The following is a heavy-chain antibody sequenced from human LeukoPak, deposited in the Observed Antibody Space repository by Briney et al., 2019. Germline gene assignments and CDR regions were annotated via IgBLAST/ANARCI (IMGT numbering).Heavy chain of an antibody. CDR2: IYTSGST. D-gene: IGHD3-16*01. CDR3: ARDGGSKVVY. Sequence: SETLSLTCTVSGDSISSGSYYWSWIRQPAGKGLEWIGRIYTSGSTNYNPSLKSRVTISVDTSKNQFSLKLSSVTAADTAVYYCARDGGSKVVYWGQGTLVTVSS. J-gene: IGHJ4*02. V-gene: IGHV4-61*02. CDR1: GDSISSGSYY.